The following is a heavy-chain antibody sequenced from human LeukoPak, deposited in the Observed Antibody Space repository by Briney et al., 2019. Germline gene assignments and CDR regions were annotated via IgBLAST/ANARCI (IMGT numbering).Heavy chain of an antibody. CDR3: AKGDNYDILTGRFSSKGFYFDS. CDR1: GFTFSSFA. Sequence: GSLRFSCAASGFTFSSFAMNWVRQAPGKGLEWVSDISFVGGSTYYADSVKGRFTISRDNSKNTLYLQMSSLRAEGTAVYYCAKGDNYDILTGRFSSKGFYFDSWGQGTLVTVSS. J-gene: IGHJ4*02. CDR2: ISFVGGST. D-gene: IGHD3-9*01. V-gene: IGHV3-23*01.